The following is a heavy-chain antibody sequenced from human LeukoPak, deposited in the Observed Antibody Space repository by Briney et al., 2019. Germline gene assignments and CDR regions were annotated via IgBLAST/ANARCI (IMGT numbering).Heavy chain of an antibody. CDR2: IIPIFGTT. Sequence: EASVKVSCKASGGTFSNYGITWVRQAPGQGLEWMGGIIPIFGTTNYAQKFQGRVTITTDESTSTAYMELSSLRSEDTAVYYCARVEKSHYDSLYYMDVWGKGTTVTVSS. CDR3: ARVEKSHYDSLYYMDV. CDR1: GGTFSNYG. V-gene: IGHV1-69*05. J-gene: IGHJ6*03. D-gene: IGHD3-3*01.